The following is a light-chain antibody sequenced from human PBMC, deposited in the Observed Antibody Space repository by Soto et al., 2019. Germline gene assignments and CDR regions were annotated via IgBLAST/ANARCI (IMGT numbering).Light chain of an antibody. CDR2: GVT. CDR3: TSYTSSSTHV. Sequence: QSALTQPASVSGSPGQSITITCTGTSSDIGGYDYVSWYQHHPGKAPKVIIYGVTNRPSGVSHRFSGSKSANTASLTISGLRAEDEADYYCTSYTSSSTHVFGTGTKLTVL. V-gene: IGLV2-14*01. J-gene: IGLJ1*01. CDR1: SSDIGGYDY.